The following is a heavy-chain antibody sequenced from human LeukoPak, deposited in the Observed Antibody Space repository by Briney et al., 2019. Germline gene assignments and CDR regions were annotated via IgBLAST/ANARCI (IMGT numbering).Heavy chain of an antibody. D-gene: IGHD2-21*01. CDR2: IHYSGSS. CDR1: GDSISHYY. V-gene: IGHV4-59*01. CDR3: ARTLWPRDWFDP. J-gene: IGHJ5*02. Sequence: PSETLSLTCAVSGDSISHYYWNWIRQSPGKGLEWIGHIHYSGSSSYNPSLRSRVTVSVDTSKNQFSLILTSVSAADTAVYFCARTLWPRDWFDPWGQGTLVIVSS.